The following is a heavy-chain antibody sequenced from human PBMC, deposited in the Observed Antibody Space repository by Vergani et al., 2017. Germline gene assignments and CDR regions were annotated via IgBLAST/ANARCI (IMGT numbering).Heavy chain of an antibody. J-gene: IGHJ5*02. CDR1: GYSITNYW. D-gene: IGHD3-3*01. Sequence: EVQLVQSGAEVKKPGASLNISCQGSGYSITNYWIAWVRQRPGKGLEWMGIIYAGDSDVRYSPSFQGQVTMSVDKSLSTAYLQWSSLKASDTATYYCAKTHDCSSLYSSYNWFDPWGQGTQVTVSS. V-gene: IGHV5-51*03. CDR3: AKTHDCSSLYSSYNWFDP. CDR2: IYAGDSDV.